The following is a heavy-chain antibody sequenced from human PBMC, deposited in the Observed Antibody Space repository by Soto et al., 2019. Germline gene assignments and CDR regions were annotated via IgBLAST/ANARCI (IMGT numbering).Heavy chain of an antibody. CDR2: INHSGST. V-gene: IGHV4-34*01. CDR1: GGSFSGYY. D-gene: IGHD3-10*01. J-gene: IGHJ5*02. CDR3: ARDRRMVRGVRRSTYNWFDP. Sequence: QVQLQQWGAGLLKPSETLSLTCAVYGGSFSGYYWSWIRQPPGKGLEWIGEINHSGSTNYNPSLKSRVTISVDTSKNQFSLKLSSVTDADTAVYYCARDRRMVRGVRRSTYNWFDPWGQGTLVTVSS.